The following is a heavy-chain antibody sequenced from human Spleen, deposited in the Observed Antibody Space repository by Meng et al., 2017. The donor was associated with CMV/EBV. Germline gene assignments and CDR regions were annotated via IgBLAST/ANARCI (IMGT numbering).Heavy chain of an antibody. Sequence: GESLKISCAASGFTFSSYSMNWVRQAPGKGLEWVSYIMSDSSTIYYASSVKGRFTISRDNSKNTLYLQMNSLRAEDTAVYYCAKRVRGSGSPYYFDYWGQGTLVTVSS. V-gene: IGHV3-48*01. J-gene: IGHJ4*02. CDR1: GFTFSSYS. CDR3: AKRVRGSGSPYYFDY. D-gene: IGHD3-10*01. CDR2: IMSDSSTI.